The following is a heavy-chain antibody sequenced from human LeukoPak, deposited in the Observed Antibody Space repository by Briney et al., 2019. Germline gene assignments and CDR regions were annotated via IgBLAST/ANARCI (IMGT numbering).Heavy chain of an antibody. Sequence: PGGSLRLSCAASGFTFSSYWMSWVRQAPGKGLEWVSVIYSGGSTYYAHSVKGRFTISRDNSKNTLYLQMNSLRAEDTAVYYCARDPPSSYYTYYGMDVGGQGTRVPVS. V-gene: IGHV3-53*01. CDR3: ARDPPSSYYTYYGMDV. CDR1: GFTFSSYW. CDR2: IYSGGST. J-gene: IGHJ6*02.